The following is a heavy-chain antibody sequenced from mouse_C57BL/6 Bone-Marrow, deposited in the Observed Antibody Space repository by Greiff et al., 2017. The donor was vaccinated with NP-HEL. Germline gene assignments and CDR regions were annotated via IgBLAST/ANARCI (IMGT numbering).Heavy chain of an antibody. Sequence: VQLQQSGSELRSPGSSVKLSCKDFDSEVFPIAYMSWVSQKPGHGFEWIGGILPSIGRTIYGEKFEDKATLDADTLSNTAYLELNSLTSEDSAIYYCARRTARGWYFDVWGTGTTVTVSS. CDR3: ARRTARGWYFDV. CDR1: DSEVFPIAY. J-gene: IGHJ1*03. V-gene: IGHV15-2*01. CDR2: ILPSIGRT. D-gene: IGHD3-2*01.